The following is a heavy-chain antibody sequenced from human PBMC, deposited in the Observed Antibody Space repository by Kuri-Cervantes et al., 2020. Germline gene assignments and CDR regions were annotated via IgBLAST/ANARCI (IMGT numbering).Heavy chain of an antibody. V-gene: IGHV3-30*19. J-gene: IGHJ6*02. CDR2: ISYDGSNK. CDR1: GLTFSSYG. Sequence: GESLKISCAASGLTFSSYGMHWVRQAPGKGLEWVAVISYDGSNKYYADSVKGRFTISRDNSKNTLYLQMNSLRAEDTAVYYCARDGYSSSWYIYYYYGMDVWGQGTTVTVSS. CDR3: ARDGYSSSWYIYYYYGMDV. D-gene: IGHD6-13*01.